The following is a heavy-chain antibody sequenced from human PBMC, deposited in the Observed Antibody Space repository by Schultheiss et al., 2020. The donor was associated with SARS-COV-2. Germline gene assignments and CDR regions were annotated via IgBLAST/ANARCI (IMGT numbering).Heavy chain of an antibody. CDR3: ARGRHYYDSSGYFGFDY. D-gene: IGHD3-22*01. V-gene: IGHV4-59*10. CDR2: IYTSGST. J-gene: IGHJ4*02. CDR1: GGSFSGYY. Sequence: SETLSLTCAVYGGSFSGYYWSWIRQPAGKGLEWIGRIYTSGSTNYNPSLKSRVTMSVDTSKNQFSLKLSSVTAADTAVYYCARGRHYYDSSGYFGFDYWGQGTLVTVSS.